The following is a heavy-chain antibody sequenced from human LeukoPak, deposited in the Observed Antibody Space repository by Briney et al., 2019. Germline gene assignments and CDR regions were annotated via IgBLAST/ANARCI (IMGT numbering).Heavy chain of an antibody. Sequence: GGSLRLSCAASGFTFSSYWMSWVRPAPGEGLEWVASIKQDGSEKNYVDSVKGRFTISRDNAENSLYLQMNSLRAEDTAVYYCARGGRGDYWGQGTLVTVSS. V-gene: IGHV3-7*01. CDR1: GFTFSSYW. CDR3: ARGGRGDY. J-gene: IGHJ4*02. CDR2: IKQDGSEK. D-gene: IGHD3/OR15-3a*01.